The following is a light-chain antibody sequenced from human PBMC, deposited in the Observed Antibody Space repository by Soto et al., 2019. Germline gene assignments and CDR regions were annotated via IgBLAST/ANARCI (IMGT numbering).Light chain of an antibody. CDR2: GAS. J-gene: IGKJ1*01. CDR3: QQRSNWPPWT. V-gene: IGKV3D-20*02. Sequence: EIVLTQSPGTLSLSPGERATPSCRASQSVSSSYLAWYQQKPGQAPRLLIYGASSRATGIPDRFSGSGSGTDFTLTISRLEPEDFAVYYCQQRSNWPPWTFGQGTKVDIK. CDR1: QSVSSSY.